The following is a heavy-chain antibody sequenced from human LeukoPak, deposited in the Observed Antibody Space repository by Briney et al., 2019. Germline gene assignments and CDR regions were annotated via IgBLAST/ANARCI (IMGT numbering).Heavy chain of an antibody. CDR3: ARRITIFGVVSAQGPDY. D-gene: IGHD3-3*01. CDR1: GGSINNYY. Sequence: PSETLSLTCTVSGGSINNYYWGWIRQPPGKGLEWIGSIYYSGSTYYNPSLKSRVTISVDTSKNQFSLKLSSVTAADTAVYYCARRITIFGVVSAQGPDYWGQGTLVTVSS. CDR2: IYYSGST. J-gene: IGHJ4*02. V-gene: IGHV4-39*01.